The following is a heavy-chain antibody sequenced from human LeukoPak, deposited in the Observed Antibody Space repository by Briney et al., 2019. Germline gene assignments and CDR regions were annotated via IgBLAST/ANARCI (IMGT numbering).Heavy chain of an antibody. V-gene: IGHV3-23*01. CDR3: AKRGGPNAGPFDN. J-gene: IGHJ4*02. Sequence: PGGSLRLSCAASGFTFSSYAMTWVRQAPGKGLEWISTISGSGSSTYYADSVQGRFAVSRDSSKNTLYLHMNSLRAGDTAVYYCAKRGGPNAGPFDNSGQGTLVSVPS. CDR2: ISGSGSST. D-gene: IGHD6-13*01. CDR1: GFTFSSYA.